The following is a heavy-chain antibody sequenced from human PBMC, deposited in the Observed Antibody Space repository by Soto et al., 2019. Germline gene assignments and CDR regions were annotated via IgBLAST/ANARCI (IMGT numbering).Heavy chain of an antibody. CDR3: ARDAPGTVVTGDWFDP. Sequence: QVQLVQSGAEVKKPGSSVKVSCKASGGTFSSYAISWVRQAPGQGLEWMGGIIPIFGTANYAQKFKGRVTITADESTSTAYMELSSRRSEDTAVYYCARDAPGTVVTGDWFDPWGQGTLVTVSS. D-gene: IGHD2-15*01. J-gene: IGHJ5*02. CDR2: IIPIFGTA. CDR1: GGTFSSYA. V-gene: IGHV1-69*12.